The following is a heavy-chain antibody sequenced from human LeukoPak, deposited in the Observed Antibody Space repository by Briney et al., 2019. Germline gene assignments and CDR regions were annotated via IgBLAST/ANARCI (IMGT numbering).Heavy chain of an antibody. CDR2: INHSGST. J-gene: IGHJ4*02. Sequence: SETLSLTCTVSGGSFTTGTYHWAWIRQPPGKELEWIGEINHSGSTNYNPSLKSRVTISVDTSKNQFSLKLSSVTAADTAVYYCARDWDGDIVGALLFDYWGQGTLVTVSS. CDR3: ARDWDGDIVGALLFDY. CDR1: GGSFTTGTYH. D-gene: IGHD1-26*01. V-gene: IGHV4-39*07.